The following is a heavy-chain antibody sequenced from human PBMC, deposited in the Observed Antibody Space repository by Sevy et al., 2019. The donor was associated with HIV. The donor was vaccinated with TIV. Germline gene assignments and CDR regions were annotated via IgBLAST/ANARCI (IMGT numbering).Heavy chain of an antibody. D-gene: IGHD6-19*01. CDR1: GFTFSSYA. V-gene: IGHV3-23*01. CDR2: ISGSGGST. J-gene: IGHJ4*02. CDR3: AKEPLPVGEIAVAELDY. Sequence: GGSLRLSCAASGFTFSSYAMSWVRQAPGKGLEWVSAISGSGGSTYYADSVKGRFTISRDNSKNTLYLQMNSLRAGDTAVYYCAKEPLPVGEIAVAELDYWGQGTLVTVSS.